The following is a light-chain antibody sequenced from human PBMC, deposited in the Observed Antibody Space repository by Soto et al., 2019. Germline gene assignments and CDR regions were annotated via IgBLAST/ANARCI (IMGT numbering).Light chain of an antibody. V-gene: IGKV3-20*01. Sequence: EIVLTQSPGTLSLSPGERATLSCRASQSVSSYLAWYQQKPGQAPRLLIYGASGRATGIPDRFSGSGSGTDFTLTISRLEPEDFAVYYCQQYGSSPTTFGHGTKVDI. J-gene: IGKJ1*01. CDR2: GAS. CDR3: QQYGSSPTT. CDR1: QSVSSY.